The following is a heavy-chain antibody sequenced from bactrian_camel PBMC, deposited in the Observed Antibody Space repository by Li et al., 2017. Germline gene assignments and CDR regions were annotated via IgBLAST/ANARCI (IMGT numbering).Heavy chain of an antibody. D-gene: IGHD7*01. V-gene: IGHV3S55*01. CDR3: AAELAPCRHIDTVASAFY. CDR2: IGTGDKA. J-gene: IGHJ4*01. Sequence: QVQLVESGGGSVQAGGSLRLTCVASGYTYSSSCMGWFRQAPGKEREGVAAIGTGDKATYRASVRGRFTISRDSAKNTLYLRMNSLKPEDTPMYFCAAELAPCRHIDTVASAFYWGQGTQVTVS. CDR1: GYTYSSSC.